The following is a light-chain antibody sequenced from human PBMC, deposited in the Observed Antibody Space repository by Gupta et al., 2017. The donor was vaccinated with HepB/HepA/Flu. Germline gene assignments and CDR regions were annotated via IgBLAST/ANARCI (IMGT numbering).Light chain of an antibody. CDR2: DAF. V-gene: IGKV3-11*01. CDR3: QQVSDRPCS. J-gene: IGKJ2*04. CDR1: QSINNY. Sequence: EIVLTQSPGTLPLSPGDRASPSCRASQSINNYLAWYQQKPGQAPRLLSYDAFKRATGVPDRFSGSGSGTDFTLTISSLEPEDFALYYCQQVSDRPCSFGQGTRLDIK.